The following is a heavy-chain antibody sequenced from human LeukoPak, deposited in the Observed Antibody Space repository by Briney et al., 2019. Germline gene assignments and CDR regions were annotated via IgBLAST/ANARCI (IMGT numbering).Heavy chain of an antibody. CDR1: GYTVSVYF. Sequence: AGGSLRLSCAVSGYTVSVYFMTWVRQAPGKGLEWVSVIFDDGTTYYADSVKGRFTISRDISSNTLYLQMSSLRAEDTARYYCARAPPYYYDSRGYHYERGNYYYGMDVWGQGTTVTVSS. J-gene: IGHJ6*02. V-gene: IGHV3-53*01. CDR2: IFDDGTT. D-gene: IGHD3-22*01. CDR3: ARAPPYYYDSRGYHYERGNYYYGMDV.